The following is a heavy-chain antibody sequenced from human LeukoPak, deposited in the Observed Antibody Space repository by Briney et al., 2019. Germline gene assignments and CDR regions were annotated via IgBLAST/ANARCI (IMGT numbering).Heavy chain of an antibody. V-gene: IGHV3-53*01. Sequence: PGGSLRLSCAASGFTVSSNYMNWVRQAPGKGLEWVSVLYSAGNTLYADSVKGRFTISRDISKNRLYLQMNSLRAEDTALYYCAKGAYDYIEMGYFDDWGQGTLVTVSS. CDR3: AKGAYDYIEMGYFDD. CDR2: LYSAGNT. J-gene: IGHJ4*02. D-gene: IGHD5-12*01. CDR1: GFTVSSNY.